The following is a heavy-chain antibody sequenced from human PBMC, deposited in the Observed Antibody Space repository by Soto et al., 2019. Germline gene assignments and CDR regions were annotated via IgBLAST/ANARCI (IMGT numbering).Heavy chain of an antibody. Sequence: GGSLRLSCAASGFTFSSYAMSWVRQAPGKGLEWVSSISGSGGSTYYADSVKGRFTISRDNSKNTLYLQMNRLRAEDTAVYYCAKSGGIVVVPAAILDYYYGMDVWGQGTKVTVSS. CDR3: AKSGGIVVVPAAILDYYYGMDV. V-gene: IGHV3-23*01. J-gene: IGHJ6*02. CDR1: GFTFSSYA. CDR2: ISGSGGST. D-gene: IGHD2-2*02.